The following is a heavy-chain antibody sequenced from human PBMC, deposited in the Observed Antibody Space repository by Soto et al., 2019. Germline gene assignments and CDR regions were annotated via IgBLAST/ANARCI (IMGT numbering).Heavy chain of an antibody. CDR3: AKRGSYSSGYCQRHFDY. CDR1: GFTFSSYA. D-gene: IGHD3-22*01. J-gene: IGHJ4*02. V-gene: IGHV3-23*01. Sequence: EVQLLESGGGLVQPGGSLRLSCAASGFTFSSYAMSWVRQAPGKGLEWVSAISGSGGSTYYADSVKGRFTISRDNSKNTLYLQMNSLRAEDTAVYYCAKRGSYSSGYCQRHFDYWGQGTLVTVSS. CDR2: ISGSGGST.